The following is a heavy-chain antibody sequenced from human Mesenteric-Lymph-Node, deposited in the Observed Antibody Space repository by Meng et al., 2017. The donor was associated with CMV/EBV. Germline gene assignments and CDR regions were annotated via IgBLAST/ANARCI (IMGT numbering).Heavy chain of an antibody. CDR2: ISSSGSTI. CDR3: ARDGALPAAIPYYYYYGMDV. J-gene: IGHJ6*02. Sequence: GGSLRLSCAASGFTFSDYYMSWIRQAPGKGLEWVSYISSSGSTIYYADSVKGRFTISRDNAKNSLYLQMNSLRAEDTAVYYCARDGALPAAIPYYYYYGMDVWGQGTTVTVSS. D-gene: IGHD2-2*02. V-gene: IGHV3-11*01. CDR1: GFTFSDYY.